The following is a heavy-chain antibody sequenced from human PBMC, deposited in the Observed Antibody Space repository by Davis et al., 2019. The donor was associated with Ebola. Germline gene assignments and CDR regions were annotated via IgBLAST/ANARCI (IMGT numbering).Heavy chain of an antibody. D-gene: IGHD3-3*01. V-gene: IGHV4-34*01. CDR1: GGSFSGYY. CDR2: INHSGST. J-gene: IGHJ4*02. Sequence: SETLSLTCAVYGGSFSGYYWSWIRQPPGKGLEWIGEINHSGSTYYNPSLKSRVTISVDTSKNQFSLKLSSVTAADTAVYYCARLQVLRFLEWFPGFDYWGQGTLVTVSS. CDR3: ARLQVLRFLEWFPGFDY.